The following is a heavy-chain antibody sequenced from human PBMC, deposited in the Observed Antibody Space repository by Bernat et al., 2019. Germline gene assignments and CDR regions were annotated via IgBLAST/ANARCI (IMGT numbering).Heavy chain of an antibody. CDR1: GFTFSSYG. Sequence: QVQLVESGGGVVQPGRSLRLSCAASGFTFSSYGMHWVRQAPGKGLEWVAVIWYDGSNKYYADSVKGRFTISRDNSKNTLYLQMNSLRAEDTAVNYCARAGVYYDYIWGSWLDPWGQGTLVTVSS. J-gene: IGHJ5*02. D-gene: IGHD3-16*01. V-gene: IGHV3-33*01. CDR2: IWYDGSNK. CDR3: ARAGVYYDYIWGSWLDP.